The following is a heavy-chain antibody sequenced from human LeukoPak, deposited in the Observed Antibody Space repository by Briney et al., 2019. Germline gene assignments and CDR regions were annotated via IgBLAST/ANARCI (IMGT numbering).Heavy chain of an antibody. Sequence: ASVKVSCKASGYTFTSYDINWVRQATGQGLEWMGWMNPNSGNTGYAQKFQGRVTMTRNTSISTAYMELSSLRSEDTAVYYCARGARFYDSSGYYPNDFDYWGQGTPVTVSS. D-gene: IGHD3-22*01. CDR3: ARGARFYDSSGYYPNDFDY. CDR2: MNPNSGNT. V-gene: IGHV1-8*01. CDR1: GYTFTSYD. J-gene: IGHJ4*02.